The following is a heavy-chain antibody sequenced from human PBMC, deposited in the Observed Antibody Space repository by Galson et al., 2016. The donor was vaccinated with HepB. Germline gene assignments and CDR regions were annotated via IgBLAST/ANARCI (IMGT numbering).Heavy chain of an antibody. CDR2: TSSSGTYT. V-gene: IGHV3-11*06. CDR1: GFTFSDYY. J-gene: IGHJ4*02. D-gene: IGHD2-8*02. Sequence: SLRLSCAASGFTFSDYYMSWIRQAPGKGLDWVSYTSSSGTYTNYADSVEGRFTISRDNAKNSLYLQMNSLRADDTAVYYCARAHGTGGLYSRPFDYWGQGTLVTVSS. CDR3: ARAHGTGGLYSRPFDY.